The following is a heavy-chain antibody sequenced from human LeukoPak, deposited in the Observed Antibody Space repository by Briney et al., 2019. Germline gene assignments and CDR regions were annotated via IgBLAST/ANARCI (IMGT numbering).Heavy chain of an antibody. Sequence: PGGSLRLSCAASGFTFSGYWMHWVRQAPGKGLVWVSRINGDGSSTNYADSVKGRFTISRDNAKNTLYLQMNTLRAEDTAVYYCARGGTYSSGLPGSWGQGTLVTVSS. D-gene: IGHD5-18*01. CDR3: ARGGTYSSGLPGS. CDR1: GFTFSGYW. J-gene: IGHJ5*02. CDR2: INGDGSST. V-gene: IGHV3-74*01.